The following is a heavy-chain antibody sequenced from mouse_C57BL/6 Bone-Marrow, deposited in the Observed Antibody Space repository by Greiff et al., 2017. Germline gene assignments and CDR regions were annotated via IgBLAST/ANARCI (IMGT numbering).Heavy chain of an antibody. J-gene: IGHJ3*01. CDR2: IEPNSGGT. D-gene: IGHD1-1*01. CDR3: ERGGIYYYGSRPFAY. CDR1: GYTFTSYW. V-gene: IGHV1-72*01. Sequence: VQLQQPGAELVKPGASVKLSRKASGYTFTSYWLHWVKQRPGRGPEWIGRIEPNSGGTKYNEKFKSQATLTVDKPASTACMQLSSLRSEDSAVSYCERGGIYYYGSRPFAYWGQGTLVTVSA.